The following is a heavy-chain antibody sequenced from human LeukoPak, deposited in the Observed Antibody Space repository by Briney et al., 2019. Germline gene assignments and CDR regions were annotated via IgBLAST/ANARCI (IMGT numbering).Heavy chain of an antibody. D-gene: IGHD3-3*01. CDR2: ISGSGGST. V-gene: IGHV3-23*01. CDR1: GFTFSSYA. J-gene: IGHJ6*03. Sequence: GGSLRLSCAASGFTFSSYAMSWVRQAPGKGLEWVSAISGSGGSTYYADSVKGRFTISRDNSKNTLFLQMNSLRAEDTAVYYCAGGGGSRYYYYMDVWGKGTTVTVSS. CDR3: AGGGGSRYYYYMDV.